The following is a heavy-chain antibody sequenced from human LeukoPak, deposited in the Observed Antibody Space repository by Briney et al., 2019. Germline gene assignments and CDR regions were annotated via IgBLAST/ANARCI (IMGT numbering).Heavy chain of an antibody. D-gene: IGHD2-2*01. CDR3: ARDIIEDNVVVPADAFDI. Sequence: SETLSLTCAVYGGSFSGYYWSWIRQPPGKGLEWIGEINHSGSTNYNPSLKSRVTISVDTSKNQFSLKLSSVTAADTAVYYCARDIIEDNVVVPADAFDIWGQGTMVTVSS. CDR1: GGSFSGYY. J-gene: IGHJ3*02. V-gene: IGHV4-34*01. CDR2: INHSGST.